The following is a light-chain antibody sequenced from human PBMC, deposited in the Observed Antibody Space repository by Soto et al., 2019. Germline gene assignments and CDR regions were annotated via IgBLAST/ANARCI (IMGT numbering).Light chain of an antibody. Sequence: QSVLTQPASVSGSPGQSITISCTGTSSDVGGYNFVSWYQQHPGKVPKLMIHDVSSRPSGISNRFSGSKSGNTASLTISGLQAEDEADYYCSSYTSSTTFVVFGGGTKVTVL. J-gene: IGLJ2*01. CDR1: SSDVGGYNF. CDR3: SSYTSSTTFVV. CDR2: DVS. V-gene: IGLV2-14*01.